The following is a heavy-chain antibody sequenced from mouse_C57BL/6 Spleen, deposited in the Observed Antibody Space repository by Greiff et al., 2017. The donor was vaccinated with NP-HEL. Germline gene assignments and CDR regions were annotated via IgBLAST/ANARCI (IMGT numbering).Heavy chain of an antibody. CDR3: AREGYSNYDGFAY. V-gene: IGHV5-4*01. J-gene: IGHJ3*01. CDR1: GFTFSSYA. Sequence: EVKLMESGGGLVKPGGSLKLSCAASGFTFSSYAMSWVRQTPEKRLEWVATISDGGSYTYYPDNAKNNLYLQMSHLKSEDTAMYYCAREGYSNYDGFAYWGQGTLVTVSA. CDR2: ISDGGSYT. D-gene: IGHD2-5*01.